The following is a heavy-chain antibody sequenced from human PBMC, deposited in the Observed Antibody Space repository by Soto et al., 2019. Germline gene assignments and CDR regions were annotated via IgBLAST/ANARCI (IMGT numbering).Heavy chain of an antibody. J-gene: IGHJ4*02. CDR1: GGSISTYF. CDR2: INYSGNT. D-gene: IGHD3-10*01. CDR3: ARGGDGIEMPGRIQYYDH. V-gene: IGHV4-59*01. Sequence: QVQLRESGPGLLKPSETLSLTCTVSGGSISTYFWSWIRQPPGKGPEWLGYINYSGNTNYNPSLKKRATLSRDTSKKEVSLKLRSVTATDPAVYYRARGGDGIEMPGRIQYYDHWGQGTLVTVSS.